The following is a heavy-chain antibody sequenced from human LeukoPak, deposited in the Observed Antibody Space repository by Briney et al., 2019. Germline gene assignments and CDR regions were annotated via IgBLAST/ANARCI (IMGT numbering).Heavy chain of an antibody. CDR1: GFTFSNYG. CDR3: AREVVAGTFDS. Sequence: TGGSLRLSCAASGFTFSNYGMHWVRQAPGKGLEWVSDIGSSDNIISYADSVKGRFTISRDIAKNSLYLQVNSLRVEDTAVYYCAREVVAGTFDSWGQSTLVTVSS. CDR2: IGSSDNII. V-gene: IGHV3-48*04. D-gene: IGHD6-19*01. J-gene: IGHJ4*02.